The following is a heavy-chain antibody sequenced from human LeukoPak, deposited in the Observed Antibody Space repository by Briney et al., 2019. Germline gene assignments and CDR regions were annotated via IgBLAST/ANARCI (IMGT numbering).Heavy chain of an antibody. V-gene: IGHV1-18*01. Sequence: GASVKVSCKASGYTFTSYGISWVRQAPGQGLEWMGWISAYSGNTNYAQKLQGRVTMTTDTSTSTAYMELRSLRSDDTAVYYCATPYYYDSSGEAFDIWGQGTMVTVSS. CDR3: ATPYYYDSSGEAFDI. D-gene: IGHD3-22*01. CDR1: GYTFTSYG. J-gene: IGHJ3*02. CDR2: ISAYSGNT.